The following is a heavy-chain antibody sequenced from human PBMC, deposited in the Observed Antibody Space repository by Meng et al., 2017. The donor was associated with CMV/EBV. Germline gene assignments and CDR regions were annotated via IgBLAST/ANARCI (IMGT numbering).Heavy chain of an antibody. CDR3: ARGGGYSSGWHEPRV. J-gene: IGHJ4*02. CDR1: GYTFTSYG. V-gene: IGHV1-18*01. Sequence: SGYTFTSYGISWVRHAPGQGLEWMGWISAYNGNTNYAQKLQGRVTMTTDTSTSTAYMELRSLRSDDTAVYYCARGGGYSSGWHEPRVWGQGTLVTVSS. CDR2: ISAYNGNT. D-gene: IGHD6-19*01.